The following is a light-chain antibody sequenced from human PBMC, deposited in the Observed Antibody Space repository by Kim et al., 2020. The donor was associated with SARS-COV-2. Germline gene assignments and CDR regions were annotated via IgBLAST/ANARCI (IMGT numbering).Light chain of an antibody. V-gene: IGKV3-15*01. CDR1: QRVNSN. CDR2: GAS. Sequence: VSPGERATPSCRASQRVNSNVAWCQQKPGQDPRILIYGASTRATGIPARFSGSGSGTEFTLTISSLQSEDFAVYYCQQYNDWPPVTFGQGTKLEI. J-gene: IGKJ2*01. CDR3: QQYNDWPPVT.